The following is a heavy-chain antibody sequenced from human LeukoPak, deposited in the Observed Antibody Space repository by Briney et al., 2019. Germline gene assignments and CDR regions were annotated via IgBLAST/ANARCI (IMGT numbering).Heavy chain of an antibody. J-gene: IGHJ4*02. Sequence: GGSLRLSCAVSGFPFRSYGMNWVRQAPGGGLEWVSYISGSGGAEYYADSVKGRFSISRDSAKNSLYLQMNSLRPEDTAVYYCAKDMTLQIEKSYYLSYFDYWGQGTLVTVSS. V-gene: IGHV3-48*03. CDR2: ISGSGGAE. CDR3: AKDMTLQIEKSYYLSYFDY. CDR1: GFPFRSYG. D-gene: IGHD1-26*01.